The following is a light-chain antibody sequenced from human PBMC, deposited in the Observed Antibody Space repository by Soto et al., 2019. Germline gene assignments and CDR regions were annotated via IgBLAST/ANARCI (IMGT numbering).Light chain of an antibody. Sequence: LKLSPGTLSLSPGERATLSCRASQSVSTYLAWYQQKPGQAPRLLIYDASNRATGIPARFSGSGYGTDFTLTISSLEPEDFAVYYCQQRTNWPWTFGQGTKVDI. V-gene: IGKV3-11*01. CDR3: QQRTNWPWT. J-gene: IGKJ1*01. CDR1: QSVSTY. CDR2: DAS.